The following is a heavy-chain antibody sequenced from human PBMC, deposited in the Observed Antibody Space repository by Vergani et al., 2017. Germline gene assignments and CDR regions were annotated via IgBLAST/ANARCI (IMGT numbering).Heavy chain of an antibody. Sequence: QLQLQESGPGLVKPSETLSLTCTVSGGSISSSSYYWGWLRQPPGKGLEWIGSIYYSGSTYYNPSLKSRVTISVDTSKNQFSLKLSSVTAADTAVYYCASSSGGNYYDXSGYFASSAPGDWYFDLWGRGTLVTVSS. CDR2: IYYSGST. CDR1: GGSISSSSYY. J-gene: IGHJ2*01. V-gene: IGHV4-39*01. CDR3: ASSSGGNYYDXSGYFASSAPGDWYFDL. D-gene: IGHD3-22*01.